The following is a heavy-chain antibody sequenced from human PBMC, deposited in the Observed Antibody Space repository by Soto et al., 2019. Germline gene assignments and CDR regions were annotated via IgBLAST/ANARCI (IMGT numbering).Heavy chain of an antibody. J-gene: IGHJ2*01. D-gene: IGHD3-22*01. CDR3: ARHATYSDNSGSYNYWYLDL. V-gene: IGHV4-39*01. Sequence: QVQLYESGPRLVKPSETLSLTCTVAGGSISSRSHYWGWIRQPPGKGLEWIGSIYYSGTTYYNPSLKGRVTRAVDTSKDPISLKLTSVTAADMAVFYCARHATYSDNSGSYNYWYLDLWGRGTLVTVSA. CDR1: GGSISSRSHY. CDR2: IYYSGTT.